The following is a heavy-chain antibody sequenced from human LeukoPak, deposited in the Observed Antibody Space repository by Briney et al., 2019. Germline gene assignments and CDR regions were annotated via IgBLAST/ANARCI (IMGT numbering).Heavy chain of an antibody. CDR2: ISYDGSNK. D-gene: IGHD3-3*01. J-gene: IGHJ6*03. CDR3: ARTSGITIFGVDNSYYYYMDV. Sequence: GGSLRLSCAASGFTFSSYAMHWVRQAPGKGLEWVAVISYDGSNKYYADSVKGRFTISRDNSKNTLYLQMNSLRAEDTAVYYCARTSGITIFGVDNSYYYYMDVWGKGTTVTVSS. V-gene: IGHV3-30-3*01. CDR1: GFTFSSYA.